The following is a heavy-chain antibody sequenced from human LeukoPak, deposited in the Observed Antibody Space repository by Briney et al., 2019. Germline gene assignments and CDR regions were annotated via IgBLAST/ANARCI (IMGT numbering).Heavy chain of an antibody. V-gene: IGHV3-7*01. CDR2: INPDGSTE. J-gene: IGHJ3*02. CDR1: GITFRNYW. CDR3: ATEPGIGYAFDI. Sequence: PGGPLRLSCVASGITFRNYWMSWVRQAPGKGLEWVANINPDGSTENYVPSVKGRFTLSRDNARNSLSLQMNSLRAEDTAVYYCATEPGIGYAFDIWGRGTVVTVSS. D-gene: IGHD2-15*01.